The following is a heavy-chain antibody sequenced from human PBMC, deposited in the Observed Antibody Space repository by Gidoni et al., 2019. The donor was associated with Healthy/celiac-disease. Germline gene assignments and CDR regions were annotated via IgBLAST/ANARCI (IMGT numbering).Heavy chain of an antibody. D-gene: IGHD6-13*01. CDR1: GFTFSSYS. J-gene: IGHJ6*02. CDR3: ARDRYSSSWYLYYYYGMDV. V-gene: IGHV3-21*01. Sequence: EVQLVESGGGLVKPGGSLRLSCAASGFTFSSYSMNWVRQAPGQGLEWVSSISSSSSYIYYADSVKGRFTISRDNAKNSLYLQMNSLRAEDTAVYYCARDRYSSSWYLYYYYGMDVWGQGTTVTVSS. CDR2: ISSSSSYI.